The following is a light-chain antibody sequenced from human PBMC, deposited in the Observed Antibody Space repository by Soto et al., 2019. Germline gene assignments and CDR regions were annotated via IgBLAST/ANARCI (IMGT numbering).Light chain of an antibody. J-gene: IGKJ5*01. CDR1: QSVDSAY. V-gene: IGKV3D-20*02. Sequence: EIVLTQSPGTLSLSPGERATLSCRASQSVDSAYLAWFQHKPGQAPRLLIYSASIRATGIPDRFSGGGSGTDFTLTIGRLEPEDFAVYYCQQRHMWPITFGQGTRLEIK. CDR2: SAS. CDR3: QQRHMWPIT.